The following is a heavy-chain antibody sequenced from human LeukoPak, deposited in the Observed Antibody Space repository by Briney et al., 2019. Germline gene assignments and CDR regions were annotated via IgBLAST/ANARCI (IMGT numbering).Heavy chain of an antibody. D-gene: IGHD5/OR15-5a*01. CDR2: ISSNGGST. Sequence: GGSLRLSCAASGFTFSSYAMHWVRQAPGKGLEYVSAISSNGGSTYYANSVKGRFTISRDNSKNTLYLQMGSLRAEDMAVYYCARGDRNYFDYWGQGTLVTVSS. CDR1: GFTFSSYA. CDR3: ARGDRNYFDY. J-gene: IGHJ4*02. V-gene: IGHV3-64*01.